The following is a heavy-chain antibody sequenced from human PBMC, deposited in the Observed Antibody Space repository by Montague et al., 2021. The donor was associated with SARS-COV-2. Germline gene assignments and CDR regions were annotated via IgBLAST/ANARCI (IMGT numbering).Heavy chain of an antibody. Sequence: SETLSLTCTVSGGSVRNSYWSWIRQPPGTGLELMWNINNSGSTNYNPSLKSRVTISVDASNNQISLKLSSVTAAATAVYYCARENTVTTFGGPYYFDSWGQGTMVTVSA. J-gene: IGHJ4*02. CDR2: INNSGST. CDR1: GGSVRNSY. CDR3: ARENTVTTFGGPYYFDS. V-gene: IGHV4-59*02. D-gene: IGHD4-17*01.